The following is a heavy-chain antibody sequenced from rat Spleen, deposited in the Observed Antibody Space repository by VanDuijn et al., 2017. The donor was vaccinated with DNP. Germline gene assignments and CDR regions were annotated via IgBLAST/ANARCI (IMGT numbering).Heavy chain of an antibody. Sequence: EVQLVETGGGLVQPGGSLKLSCVASGFTFSNYWMYWIRQAPGKGLEWVASINTDGGTNHYPDSVKGRFTISRDNAKSTLYLQMDGLRSEDTATYYCATGVHGGYEDWFAYWGQGTLVTVSS. CDR2: INTDGGTN. V-gene: IGHV5-58*01. J-gene: IGHJ3*01. CDR3: ATGVHGGYEDWFAY. D-gene: IGHD1-11*01. CDR1: GFTFSNYW.